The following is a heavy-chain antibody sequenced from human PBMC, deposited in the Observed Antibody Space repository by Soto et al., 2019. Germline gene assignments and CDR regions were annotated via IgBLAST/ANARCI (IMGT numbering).Heavy chain of an antibody. D-gene: IGHD1-1*01. J-gene: IGHJ3*02. CDR2: INPKNGGT. Sequence: QAQLVQSGAEVKEPGAPAKVSCKASAYTFIGYYVHWMRQAPGQGLEWIGWINPKNGGTKFAQKFHGWGTMTRDTSISTAYMELSRLRSDDTAIYYCARDLREGNYDIWGQGTMVTVSS. CDR1: AYTFIGYY. CDR3: ARDLREGNYDI. V-gene: IGHV1-2*04.